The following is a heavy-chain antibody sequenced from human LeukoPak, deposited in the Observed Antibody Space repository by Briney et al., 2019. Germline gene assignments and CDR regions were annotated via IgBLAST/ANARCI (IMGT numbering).Heavy chain of an antibody. D-gene: IGHD2-2*01. V-gene: IGHV1-46*01. CDR2: LNPSGGNT. CDR3: LRFCSSTSCSADP. Sequence: ASVKVSCKTSGYSFTSYYMHWVRQAPGQGLEWMGILNPSGGNTNYAQRFEGRVTMTRDTSTSTVYMELSSLRSEDTAVYYCLRFCSSTSCSADPWGQGTLVTVSS. CDR1: GYSFTSYY. J-gene: IGHJ5*02.